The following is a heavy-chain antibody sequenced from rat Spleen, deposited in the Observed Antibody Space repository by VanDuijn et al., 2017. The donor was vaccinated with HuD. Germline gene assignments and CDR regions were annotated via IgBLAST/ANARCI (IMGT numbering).Heavy chain of an antibody. CDR1: GFTFSNYY. V-gene: IGHV5-27*01. D-gene: IGHD1-11*01. Sequence: EVHLMESGGGSVQPGRSLKLSCADSGFTFSNYYIAWVCQAPRKGLEWVAYISPGGDDTSYRDSVRGRFIISRDNAQSTLYLQMDSLRSEDTATYYCTVRGAAEGSLFAYWGQGTLVTVSS. J-gene: IGHJ3*01. CDR2: ISPGGDDT. CDR3: TVRGAAEGSLFAY.